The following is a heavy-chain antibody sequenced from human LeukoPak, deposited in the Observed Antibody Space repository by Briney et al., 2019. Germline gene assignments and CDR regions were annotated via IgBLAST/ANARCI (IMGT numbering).Heavy chain of an antibody. Sequence: SETLSLTCTVSAGSINSYYWSWIRQPPGKGLEWIGYIYFSGTTNYNHSLKSRVTISVDTSKNQFSLELRSVTGGDTAVYYCARGGWSLDYWGQGTLVTVSS. V-gene: IGHV4-59*01. CDR3: ARGGWSLDY. CDR1: AGSINSYY. CDR2: IYFSGTT. J-gene: IGHJ4*02. D-gene: IGHD2-15*01.